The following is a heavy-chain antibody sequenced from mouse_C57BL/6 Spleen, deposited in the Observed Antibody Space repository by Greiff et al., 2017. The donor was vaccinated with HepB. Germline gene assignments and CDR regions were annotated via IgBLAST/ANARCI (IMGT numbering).Heavy chain of an antibody. J-gene: IGHJ1*03. CDR2: IYPGSGST. CDR1: GYTFTSYW. Sequence: QVQLQQPGAELVKPGASVKMSCKASGYTFTSYWITWVKQRPGQGLEWIGDIYPGSGSTNYNEKFKSKATLTVDTSSSTAYMQLSSLPSEDSAVYYCARSLRYPPWYFDVWGTGTTVTVSS. CDR3: ARSLRYPPWYFDV. D-gene: IGHD1-1*01. V-gene: IGHV1-55*01.